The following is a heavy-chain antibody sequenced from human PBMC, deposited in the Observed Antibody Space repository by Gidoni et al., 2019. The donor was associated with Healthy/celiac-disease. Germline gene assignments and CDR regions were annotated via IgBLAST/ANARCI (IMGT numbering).Heavy chain of an antibody. V-gene: IGHV1-69*01. Sequence: QVQLVQSGAEVKNPGSSVKVSCKASGGTFSSYAISWVQQATGQGLEWMGGIITICGKAKYAQKFQGRVTINADESTSTAYMELSSLRSEDTAVYYCAIGITFGGVIVIDYWGQGTLVTVSS. D-gene: IGHD3-16*02. J-gene: IGHJ4*02. CDR2: IITICGKA. CDR1: GGTFSSYA. CDR3: AIGITFGGVIVIDY.